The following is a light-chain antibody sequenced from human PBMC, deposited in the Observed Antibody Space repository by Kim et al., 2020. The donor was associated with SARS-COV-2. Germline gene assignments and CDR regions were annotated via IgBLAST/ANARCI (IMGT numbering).Light chain of an antibody. CDR1: KSVSSW. CDR3: QQYKSVSLLT. V-gene: IGKV1-5*03. CDR2: KAS. Sequence: DIQMTQSPSTLSASVGDRVTITCRASKSVSSWLAWYQQKPGKAPKLLIYKASSLESGVPSRFSGSGSGTEFTLTISSLQPDDFATYYCQQYKSVSLLTFGGGTKLEI. J-gene: IGKJ4*01.